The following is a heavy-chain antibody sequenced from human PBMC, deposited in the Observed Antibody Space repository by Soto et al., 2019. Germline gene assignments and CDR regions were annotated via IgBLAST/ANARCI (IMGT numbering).Heavy chain of an antibody. J-gene: IGHJ6*02. CDR2: INPSGGST. CDR1: GYTFTSYY. Sequence: ASVKVSCKASGYTFTSYYMHWVRQAPGRGLEWMGIINPSGGSTSYAQKFQGRVTMTRDTSTSTVYMELSSLRSEDTAVYYCARDRSDYLYQVYGMDVWGQGTTVTVSS. CDR3: ARDRSDYLYQVYGMDV. D-gene: IGHD4-17*01. V-gene: IGHV1-46*01.